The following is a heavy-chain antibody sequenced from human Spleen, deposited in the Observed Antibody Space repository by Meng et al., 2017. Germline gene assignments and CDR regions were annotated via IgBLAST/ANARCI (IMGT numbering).Heavy chain of an antibody. J-gene: IGHJ4*02. V-gene: IGHV1-69*13. CDR1: GGTFSTHA. CDR2: IIPLFGTP. CDR3: ARAFSGSYYRCDY. Sequence: SVKVSCKSSGGTFSTHAFSWVRQAPGQGLEWVGGIIPLFGTPNYAQNFQGRVTFSSDESTNTVYMEMSSLTSEDTALYYCARAFSGSYYRCDYWGQETLVTVSS. D-gene: IGHD1-26*01.